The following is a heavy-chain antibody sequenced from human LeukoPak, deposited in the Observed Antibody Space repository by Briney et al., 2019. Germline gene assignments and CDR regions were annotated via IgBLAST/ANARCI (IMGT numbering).Heavy chain of an antibody. V-gene: IGHV3-74*01. J-gene: IGHJ4*02. D-gene: IGHD3-22*01. CDR3: ARGLNYYDSSGSFDY. Sequence: GGSLRLSCAASGFTFSSYWMHWVRQAPGKGLVWVSRINSDGSSTSYADSVKGRFTLSRDNAKNTLYLQMNSLRAEGTAVYYCARGLNYYDSSGSFDYWGQGTLVTVSS. CDR1: GFTFSSYW. CDR2: INSDGSST.